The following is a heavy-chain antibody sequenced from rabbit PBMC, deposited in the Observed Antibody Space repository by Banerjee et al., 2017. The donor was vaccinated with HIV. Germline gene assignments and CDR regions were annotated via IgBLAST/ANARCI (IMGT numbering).Heavy chain of an antibody. Sequence: QSLEESGGDLVKPGASLTLTCKASGFSFSSGYDMCWVRQAPGKGLEWIGCIYTGDGKNYYATWAKGRFTISKTSSTVDLKMTSLTAADAATYFCARSNVSSGWAHNLWGPGTLVTVS. D-gene: IGHD4-1*01. CDR1: GFSFSSGYD. V-gene: IGHV1S40*01. CDR2: IYTGDGKN. J-gene: IGHJ4*01. CDR3: ARSNVSSGWAHNL.